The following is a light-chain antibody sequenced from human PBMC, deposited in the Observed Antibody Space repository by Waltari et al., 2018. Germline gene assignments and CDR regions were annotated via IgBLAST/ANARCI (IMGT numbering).Light chain of an antibody. CDR1: SSDVGSYDL. CDR2: EVT. V-gene: IGLV2-23*02. CDR3: CSYAGSSILV. Sequence: QSALTQPASVSGSPGQSITISCTGTSSDVGSYDLVSWYQQHPGKAPKGMIYEVTKRPSEISNRFSGSKSGNTASLTISGLQAEDEADYYCCSYAGSSILVFGGGTKLTVL. J-gene: IGLJ2*01.